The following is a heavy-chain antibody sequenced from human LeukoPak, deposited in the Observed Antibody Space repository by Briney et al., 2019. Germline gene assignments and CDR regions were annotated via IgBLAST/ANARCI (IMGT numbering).Heavy chain of an antibody. J-gene: IGHJ3*02. V-gene: IGHV3-23*01. Sequence: GGSLRLSCAASGFTFSSYAMSWVRQTPGEGLGWVSAISGRGGRTYYANSVKGRFTISRDNAKNSLYLQMSSLRAEDTGVYYCARDTFLDANRDAFDIWGQGTMVTVSS. CDR2: ISGRGGRT. CDR1: GFTFSSYA. D-gene: IGHD2/OR15-2a*01. CDR3: ARDTFLDANRDAFDI.